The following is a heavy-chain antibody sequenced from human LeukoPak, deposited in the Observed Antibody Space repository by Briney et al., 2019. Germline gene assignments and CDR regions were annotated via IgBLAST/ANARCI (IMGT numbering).Heavy chain of an antibody. D-gene: IGHD2-15*01. J-gene: IGHJ3*02. Sequence: SQTLSLTCTVSGGSISSGGYYWSWIRQHPGKGLEWIGYIYYSGSTYYNPSLKSRVTISVDTSKNQFSLKLSSVTAADTAVYYCARVGGFVPRNAFDIWGQGTTVTVSS. V-gene: IGHV4-31*03. CDR2: IYYSGST. CDR1: GGSISSGGYY. CDR3: ARVGGFVPRNAFDI.